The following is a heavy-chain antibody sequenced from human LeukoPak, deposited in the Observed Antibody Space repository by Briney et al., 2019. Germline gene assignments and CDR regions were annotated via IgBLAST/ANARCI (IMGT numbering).Heavy chain of an antibody. Sequence: GGSLRLSCAASGFTFNTYAMTWVRQAPGKGLEWVSDINCTGGRTYYADSEKGRFTISRDNSKKTVDLLMNSLRAEDTAIYYCARDVPYYYDSSGYYSPFDCWGQGTLVTVSS. D-gene: IGHD3-22*01. V-gene: IGHV3-23*01. CDR2: INCTGGRT. CDR1: GFTFNTYA. CDR3: ARDVPYYYDSSGYYSPFDC. J-gene: IGHJ4*02.